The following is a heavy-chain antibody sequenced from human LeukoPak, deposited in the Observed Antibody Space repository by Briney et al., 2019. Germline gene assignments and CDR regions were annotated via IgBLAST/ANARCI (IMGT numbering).Heavy chain of an antibody. Sequence: GGSLRLSCAASGFTFSSYSMNWVRQAPGKGLEWVSSISSTGSYIYYADSVKGRLIVSRDNAKNSLYLQMNSLRGEDTAVYYCAREPVTGSVYWGQGTLVTVSS. CDR2: ISSTGSYI. CDR3: AREPVTGSVY. D-gene: IGHD4-17*01. J-gene: IGHJ4*02. V-gene: IGHV3-21*01. CDR1: GFTFSSYS.